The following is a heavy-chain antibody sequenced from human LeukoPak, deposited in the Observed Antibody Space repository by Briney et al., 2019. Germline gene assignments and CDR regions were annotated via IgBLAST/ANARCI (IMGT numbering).Heavy chain of an antibody. D-gene: IGHD3-3*01. CDR1: GFIFSNYG. Sequence: GGSLRLSCAASGFIFSNYGMNWVHQAPGKGLEWVSGISGSGGSTYFADSVKGRFTISRDNSKSTLYLQMNSLRAEDTAVYYCARAGVPATCAPDYWGQGTLVTVSS. CDR2: ISGSGGST. J-gene: IGHJ4*02. V-gene: IGHV3-23*01. CDR3: ARAGVPATCAPDY.